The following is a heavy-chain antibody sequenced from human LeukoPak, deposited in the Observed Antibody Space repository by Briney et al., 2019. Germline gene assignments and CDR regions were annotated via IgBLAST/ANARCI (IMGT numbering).Heavy chain of an antibody. D-gene: IGHD1-26*01. V-gene: IGHV3-30*03. CDR3: ATTRFGGSYLGLEGFDY. CDR1: GFTFSSYG. Sequence: PGRSLRLSSAASGFTFSSYGMHWVRQAPGKGLEWVAVISYDGSNKYYADSVKGRFTISRDNSKNTLYLQMNSLRAEDTAVYYCATTRFGGSYLGLEGFDYWGQGTLVTVSS. CDR2: ISYDGSNK. J-gene: IGHJ4*02.